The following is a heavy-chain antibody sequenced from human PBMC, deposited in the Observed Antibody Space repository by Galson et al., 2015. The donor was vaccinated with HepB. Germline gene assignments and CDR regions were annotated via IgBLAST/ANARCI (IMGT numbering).Heavy chain of an antibody. D-gene: IGHD5-12*01. CDR1: GFSFSRYS. V-gene: IGHV3-48*04. Sequence: SLRLSCAASGFSFSRYSMNWVRQAPGKGLEWVSYIRSSTSTVFYADSVQGRLSISRDSAKNSLYLQMNSLRAEDTAVYYCARGFASYSGVFDYWGQGILVTVSS. J-gene: IGHJ4*02. CDR3: ARGFASYSGVFDY. CDR2: IRSSTSTV.